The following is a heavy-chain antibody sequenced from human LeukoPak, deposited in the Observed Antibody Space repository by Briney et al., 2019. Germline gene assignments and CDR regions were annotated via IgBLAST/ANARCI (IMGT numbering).Heavy chain of an antibody. CDR3: ARAPHGSGCDY. CDR2: IYYSGST. J-gene: IGHJ4*02. CDR1: GGSISSYY. D-gene: IGHD6-19*01. V-gene: IGHV4-59*12. Sequence: SETLSLTCTVSGGSISSYYWSWIRQPPGKGLEWIGYIYYSGSTYYNPSLKSRVTISVDTSKNQFSLQLNSVTPEDTALYYCARAPHGSGCDYWGQGTLVTVSS.